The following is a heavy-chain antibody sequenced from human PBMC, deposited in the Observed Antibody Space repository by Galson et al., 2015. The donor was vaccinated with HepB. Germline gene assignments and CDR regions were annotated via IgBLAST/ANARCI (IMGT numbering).Heavy chain of an antibody. V-gene: IGHV3-48*04. CDR3: ARDRGGSGSHLTYYYGMDV. CDR2: ISGPSTTI. J-gene: IGHJ6*02. Sequence: SLRLSCAASEFTFSSYNMNWVRQAPGKGLEWVSYISGPSTTINYADSVKGRFTIPRDNAKNSLYLQMNSLRAEDTAVYFCARDRGGSGSHLTYYYGMDVWGQGTTVTVSS. CDR1: EFTFSSYN. D-gene: IGHD3-10*01.